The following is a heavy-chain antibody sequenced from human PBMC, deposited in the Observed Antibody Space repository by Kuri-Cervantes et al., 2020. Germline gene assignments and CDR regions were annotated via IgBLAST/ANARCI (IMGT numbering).Heavy chain of an antibody. J-gene: IGHJ4*02. D-gene: IGHD3-3*01. V-gene: IGHV3-30*03. CDR2: ISYDGSNK. CDR3: ARKDNDFWSGYYLDY. Sequence: LSLTCAASGFTFSSYGMHWVRQAPGKGLEWVAVISYDGSNKYYADSVKGRFTISRDNSKNTLYLQMNSLRAEDTAVYYCARKDNDFWSGYYLDYWGQGTLVTVSS. CDR1: GFTFSSYG.